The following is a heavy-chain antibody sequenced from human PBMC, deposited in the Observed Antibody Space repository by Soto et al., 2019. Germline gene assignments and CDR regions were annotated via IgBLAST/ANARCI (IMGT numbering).Heavy chain of an antibody. CDR1: GFTFSSYG. V-gene: IGHV3-30*03. J-gene: IGHJ6*02. D-gene: IGHD5-18*01. CDR3: ARGYYSYENYYYYGMDV. CDR2: ISYDGSNK. Sequence: PGGSLRLSCAASGFTFSSYGMHWVRQAPGKGLEWVAVISYDGSNKYYADSVKGRFTISRDNSKNTLYLQMNSLRAEDTAVYYCARGYYSYENYYYYGMDVWGQGTTVTVSS.